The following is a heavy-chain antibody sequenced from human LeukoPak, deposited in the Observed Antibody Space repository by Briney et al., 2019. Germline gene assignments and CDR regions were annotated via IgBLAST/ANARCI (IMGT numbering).Heavy chain of an antibody. CDR1: GFTFSSYE. CDR2: ISSSGSTI. Sequence: PGGSLRLSCAASGFTFSSYEMNWVRQAPGKGLEWVSYISSSGSTIYYADSVKGRFTISRDNAKNSLYLQMNILRAETPAVYYCAKARASMGGLSLFGDWRQGSLATVSS. D-gene: IGHD3-16*02. CDR3: AKARASMGGLSLFGD. J-gene: IGHJ4*02. V-gene: IGHV3-48*03.